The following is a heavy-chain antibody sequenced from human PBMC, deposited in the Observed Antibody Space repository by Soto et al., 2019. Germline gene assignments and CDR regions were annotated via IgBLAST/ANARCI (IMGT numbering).Heavy chain of an antibody. CDR1: GITFGSRA. CDR3: ARDGRARSAYSSDYYYFSGMDV. V-gene: IGHV3-23*01. CDR2: ITDTGGDA. J-gene: IGHJ6*02. Sequence: EVQLLESGGDLIQPGGSLRLSCVASGITFGSRAMSWVRQAPGEGLEWVSTITDTGGDAKYADSVRGRFTISRDNGKNSLYLQMNSLRDEDTAVYFCARDGRARSAYSSDYYYFSGMDVWGQGTTVTVSS. D-gene: IGHD3-3*01.